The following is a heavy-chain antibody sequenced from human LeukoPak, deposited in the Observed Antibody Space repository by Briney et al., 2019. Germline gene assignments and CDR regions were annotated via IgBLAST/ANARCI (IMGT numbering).Heavy chain of an antibody. V-gene: IGHV3-33*08. CDR1: GFTLSHHG. D-gene: IGHD5-18*01. CDR2: IWFDGSNQ. Sequence: PGGSLRLSCVVSGFTLSHHGMLWVRQAPGKGLEWLALIWFDGSNQYYADSVKGRFTVSRDNSKNTLYLQMNSLRDEDTAVYYCARHYIHGWNDYWGQGTLVTVSS. J-gene: IGHJ4*02. CDR3: ARHYIHGWNDY.